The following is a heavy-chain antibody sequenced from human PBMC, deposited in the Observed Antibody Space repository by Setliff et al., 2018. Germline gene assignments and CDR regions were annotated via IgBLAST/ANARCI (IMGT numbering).Heavy chain of an antibody. CDR3: AKTKGFRDGWFDP. CDR2: INPNSGGT. CDR1: GYTFTTYA. J-gene: IGHJ5*02. V-gene: IGHV1-2*06. D-gene: IGHD3-10*01. Sequence: GASVKVSCKASGYTFTTYAMGWMRQIPGQGLEWMGRINPNSGGTNYAQKFQGRVTMTRDTSTSTAYMELSSLTSDDTTIYYCAKTKGFRDGWFDPWGQGTLVTVSS.